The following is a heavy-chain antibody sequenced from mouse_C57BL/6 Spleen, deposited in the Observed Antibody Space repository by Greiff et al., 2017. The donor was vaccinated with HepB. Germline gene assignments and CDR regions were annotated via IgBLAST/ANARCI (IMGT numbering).Heavy chain of an antibody. CDR2: IYPGNSDT. J-gene: IGHJ2*01. CDR3: TREGDLLWLRRSYFDY. CDR1: GYTFTSYW. V-gene: IGHV1-5*01. Sequence: VQLQQSGTVLARPGASVKMSCKTSGYTFTSYWMHWVKQRPGQGLEWIGAIYPGNSDTSYNQKFKGKAKLTAVTSASTAYLELSSLTNEDSAVYYCTREGDLLWLRRSYFDYWGQGTTLTVSS. D-gene: IGHD2-2*01.